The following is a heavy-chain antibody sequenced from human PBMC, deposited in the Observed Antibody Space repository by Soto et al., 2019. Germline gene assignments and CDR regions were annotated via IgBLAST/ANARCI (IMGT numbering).Heavy chain of an antibody. CDR1: GFTFSSYG. J-gene: IGHJ4*02. Sequence: PGGSLRLSCAASGFTFSSYGMHWVRQAPGKGLEWVAVIWYDGSNKYYADSVKGRFTISRDNSKNTLYPQMNSLRAEDTAVYYCARGNKDYYDSSGSDPSFDYWGQGTLVTVSS. CDR3: ARGNKDYYDSSGSDPSFDY. V-gene: IGHV3-33*01. CDR2: IWYDGSNK. D-gene: IGHD3-22*01.